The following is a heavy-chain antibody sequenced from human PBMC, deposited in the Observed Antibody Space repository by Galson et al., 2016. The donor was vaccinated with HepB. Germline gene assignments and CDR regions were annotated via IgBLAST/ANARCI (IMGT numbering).Heavy chain of an antibody. D-gene: IGHD2-15*01. V-gene: IGHV3-11*01. J-gene: IGHJ6*02. Sequence: SLRLSCAASGFTFSDYYMTWVRQAPGKGLEWLSYICGSCTSIYYADSARGRFTISRDNAKNSLYLQMNSLRAEDTAMYFCARVVVVGSTLEPFDLWGQGTTVTVS. CDR3: ARVVVVGSTLEPFDL. CDR2: ICGSCTSI. CDR1: GFTFSDYY.